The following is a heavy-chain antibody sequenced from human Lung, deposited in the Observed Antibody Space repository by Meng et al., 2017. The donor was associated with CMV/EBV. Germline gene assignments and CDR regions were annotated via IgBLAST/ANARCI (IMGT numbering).Heavy chain of an antibody. V-gene: IGHV1-18*01. CDR2: ISAENGNT. CDR3: ARAGAAVTTHFDF. J-gene: IGHJ4*02. CDR1: GSTFGIFG. D-gene: IGHD4-17*01. Sequence: QVQMVQSGAELHKPGASVTVACKASGSTFGIFGITWVRQAPGQGLEWVGWISAENGNTNYAQKFQGKVTLTTDTSTKTAYMDLRGLKSDDSAVYYCARAGAAVTTHFDFWGRGTLVTVSS.